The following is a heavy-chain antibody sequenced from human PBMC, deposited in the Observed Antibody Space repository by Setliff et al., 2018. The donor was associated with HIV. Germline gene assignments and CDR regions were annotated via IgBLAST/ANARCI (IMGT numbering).Heavy chain of an antibody. CDR1: GGSISSSSYY. CDR3: ARFPLLHKNAFDI. J-gene: IGHJ3*02. CDR2: IYYRGST. Sequence: SETLSLTCTVSGGSISSSSYYWGWIRQPPGKGLEWIGSIYYRGSTYYNPSLKSRVTISVDTSKNQFSLKLNSVTAADTAVYYCARFPLLHKNAFDIWGQGTMVTVSS. D-gene: IGHD2-15*01. V-gene: IGHV4-39*01.